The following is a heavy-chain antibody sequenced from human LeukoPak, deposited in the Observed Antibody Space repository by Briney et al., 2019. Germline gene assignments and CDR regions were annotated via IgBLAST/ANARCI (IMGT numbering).Heavy chain of an antibody. CDR3: AKDRETDSGWSFDY. J-gene: IGHJ4*02. CDR1: RFTFSTYA. V-gene: IGHV3-23*01. D-gene: IGHD6-19*01. CDR2: IGASGSNT. Sequence: HPGGSLRLSWAPSRFTFSTYAMSWVRQAPGKGLEWVSGIGASGSNTYYPDSVKGRFTISRDNSKNTLYLQMNSLRAEDTAVYYCAKDRETDSGWSFDYWGQGTLVTVSS.